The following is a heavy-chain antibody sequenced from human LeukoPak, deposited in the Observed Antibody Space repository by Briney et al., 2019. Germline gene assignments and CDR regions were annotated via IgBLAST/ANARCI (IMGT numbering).Heavy chain of an antibody. V-gene: IGHV3-74*03. CDR2: VNSDGTST. D-gene: IGHD4-23*01. CDR3: AGGGFSGFDH. J-gene: IGHJ4*02. CDR1: QSTFYSYW. Sequence: GGSLRLSCAAAQSTFYSYWMHWVRLVPGKGLAWVSRVNSDGTSTTYADSVKGRLTVSRDNAQNTLYLQMDSLRVDDTAVYYCAGGGFSGFDHWGEGILVTVSS.